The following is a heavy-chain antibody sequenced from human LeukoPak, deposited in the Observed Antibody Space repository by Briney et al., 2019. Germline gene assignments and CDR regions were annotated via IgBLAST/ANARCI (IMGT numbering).Heavy chain of an antibody. CDR2: INPSDGST. D-gene: IGHD3-22*01. V-gene: IGHV1-46*01. CDR3: ARDRASSGSYTYYYYGMDV. CDR1: GDTLTRNY. J-gene: IGHJ6*02. Sequence: PGASVKVSCKASGDTLTRNYMHWVRQAPGQGLEWMGIINPSDGSTTYAQKLQGRVTMTSVTSTNTAYMELSSLRPEDTAVYYCARDRASSGSYTYYYYGMDVWSQGTTVTVSS.